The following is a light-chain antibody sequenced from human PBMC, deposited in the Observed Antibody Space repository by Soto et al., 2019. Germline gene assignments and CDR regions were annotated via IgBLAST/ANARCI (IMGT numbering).Light chain of an antibody. Sequence: QSVLTQPPSASGTPGQRVTISCSGSTSNIGSNTVSWYQQLPGRAPKLLIYSNDQRPSGAPERFSGSKSGTSASLAISGLQSEDEADYYCAAWDDRLNGYVFGTRTKVTVL. CDR1: TSNIGSNT. J-gene: IGLJ1*01. CDR2: SND. V-gene: IGLV1-44*01. CDR3: AAWDDRLNGYV.